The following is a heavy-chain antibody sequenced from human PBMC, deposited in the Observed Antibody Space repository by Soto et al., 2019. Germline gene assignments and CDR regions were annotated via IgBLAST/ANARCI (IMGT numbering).Heavy chain of an antibody. CDR1: GFTFSTYA. CDR3: AKEGAYTTNDPFDY. CDR2: IGASGYFT. Sequence: EVHLLESGGGLVQPGGSLRLSCAASGFTFSTYALSWVRQAPGKGLEWVATIGASGYFTYYADSVKGRFTISRDYSQNTLYLQMHILRAEPTAVYYSAKEGAYTTNDPFDYWGQGTLVTVSS. D-gene: IGHD1-1*01. V-gene: IGHV3-23*01. J-gene: IGHJ4*02.